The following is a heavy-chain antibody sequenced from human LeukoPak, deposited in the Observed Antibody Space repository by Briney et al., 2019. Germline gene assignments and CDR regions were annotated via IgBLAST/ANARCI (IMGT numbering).Heavy chain of an antibody. V-gene: IGHV3-48*02. CDR1: GFTFSSYA. CDR3: ARDLTSVPTR. Sequence: GGSLRLSCAASGFTFSSYAMYWVRQAPGKGLEWVSYISSSGNTKHYVDSVKGRFTISRDNAKNSVYLQVNSLRNEDTAVYYCARDLTSVPTRWGQGTLVTVSS. D-gene: IGHD4-17*01. CDR2: ISSSGNTK. J-gene: IGHJ4*02.